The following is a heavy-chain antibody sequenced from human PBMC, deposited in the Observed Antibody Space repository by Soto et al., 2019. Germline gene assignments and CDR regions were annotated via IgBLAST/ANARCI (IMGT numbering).Heavy chain of an antibody. CDR3: ARVQRGQLLSSFDY. Sequence: PGGSLRLSCAASGFTFSDYYMSWIRQAPGKGLEIVSYISGTKSFTDYADSVKGRFTISRDNAKNSLFLQMNTLRAEDTAVYYCARVQRGQLLSSFDYWGQGILVTVSS. J-gene: IGHJ4*02. V-gene: IGHV3-11*05. CDR2: ISGTKSFT. D-gene: IGHD2-2*01. CDR1: GFTFSDYY.